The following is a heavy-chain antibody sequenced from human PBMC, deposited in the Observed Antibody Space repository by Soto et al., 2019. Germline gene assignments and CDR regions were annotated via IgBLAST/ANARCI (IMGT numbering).Heavy chain of an antibody. D-gene: IGHD1-26*01. Sequence: ASVKVSCKASGGTFSSYAISWVRQAPGQGLEWMGGIIPIFGTANYAQKFQGRVTITADKSTSTAYMELSSLRSEDTAVYYCARARTSSGSYFYYYYYGMDVWGQGTTVTVYS. V-gene: IGHV1-69*06. J-gene: IGHJ6*02. CDR1: GGTFSSYA. CDR3: ARARTSSGSYFYYYYYGMDV. CDR2: IIPIFGTA.